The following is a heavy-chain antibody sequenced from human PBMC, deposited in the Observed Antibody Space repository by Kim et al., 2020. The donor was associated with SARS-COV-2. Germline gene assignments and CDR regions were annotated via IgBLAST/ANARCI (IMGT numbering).Heavy chain of an antibody. Sequence: GGSLRLSCAASGFTFSSYSMNWVRQAPGKGLEWVSSISSSSSYIYYADSVKGRFTISRDNAKNSLYLQMNSLRAEDTAVYYCARIRGVRGPEDYWGQGTLVTVSS. V-gene: IGHV3-21*01. CDR1: GFTFSSYS. J-gene: IGHJ4*02. CDR3: ARIRGVRGPEDY. D-gene: IGHD3-10*01. CDR2: ISSSSSYI.